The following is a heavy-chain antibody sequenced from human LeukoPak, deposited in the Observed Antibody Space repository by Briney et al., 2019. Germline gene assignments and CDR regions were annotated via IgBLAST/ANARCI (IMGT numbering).Heavy chain of an antibody. V-gene: IGHV3-23*01. Sequence: GGSLRLSCAAAGFTFSTYSMTWVRQAQGKGLQWVSAITGSGGSTIYADSVKGRFAISRDNSKNTLYLQMNSLRAEDTAVYYCITLRQRPTEYSGYGGDYYRGQGTLVTVSS. D-gene: IGHD5-12*01. CDR2: ITGSGGST. CDR3: ITLRQRPTEYSGYGGDYY. CDR1: GFTFSTYS. J-gene: IGHJ4*02.